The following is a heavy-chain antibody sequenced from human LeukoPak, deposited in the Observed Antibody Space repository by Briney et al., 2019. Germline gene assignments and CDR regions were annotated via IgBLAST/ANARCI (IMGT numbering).Heavy chain of an antibody. CDR2: ISGSGGST. Sequence: GGSLRLSCAASRFTFSSYAVSWVRQAPGKGLEWVSAISGSGGSTYYADSVKGRFTISRDNSKNTLYLQMNSLRAEDTAVYYCAKLTKREGGSFDYWGQGNLVTVSS. CDR1: RFTFSSYA. V-gene: IGHV3-23*01. J-gene: IGHJ4*02. D-gene: IGHD4/OR15-4a*01. CDR3: AKLTKREGGSFDY.